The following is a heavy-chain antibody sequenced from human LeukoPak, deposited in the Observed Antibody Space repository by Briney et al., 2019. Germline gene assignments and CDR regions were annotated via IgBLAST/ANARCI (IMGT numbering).Heavy chain of an antibody. V-gene: IGHV3-7*03. CDR2: IKQDGGEK. CDR3: ARDGRPLDY. Sequence: GGSLRLSCVDSGTTFSRYWMSWVRQAPGKGLEWVANIKQDGGEKYYVDSVKGRFTISRDNAKSSLYLQMNSLRVEDTAVYYCARDGRPLDYWGQGTLVTVSS. CDR1: GTTFSRYW. J-gene: IGHJ4*02.